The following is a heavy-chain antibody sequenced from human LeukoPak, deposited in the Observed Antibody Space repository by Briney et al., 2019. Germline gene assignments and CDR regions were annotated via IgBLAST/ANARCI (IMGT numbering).Heavy chain of an antibody. J-gene: IGHJ4*02. CDR2: INPNTGVT. CDR3: ARGSRGGGYEAFDF. D-gene: IGHD2-15*01. V-gene: IGHV1-2*02. CDR1: GYSFTVYY. Sequence: ASVKVCCTAAGYSFTVYYIHRVRQAPGQGLELMGGINPNTGVTDYAQKVQGRVTVTRDTSIGTVSMDLRLRSDETAVYYCARGSRGGGYEAFDFWGEGTQVTVSS.